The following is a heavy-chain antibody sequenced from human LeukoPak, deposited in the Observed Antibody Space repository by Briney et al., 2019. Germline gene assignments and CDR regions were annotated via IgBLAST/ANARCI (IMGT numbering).Heavy chain of an antibody. J-gene: IGHJ5*01. CDR1: GFTFRRYS. CDR2: IYYTGLT. V-gene: IGHV4-30-4*01. CDR3: ARGGGASSTVTIYWFDS. D-gene: IGHD4-17*01. Sequence: LRLSCAASGFTFRRYSMNWIRQPPGKGLEWIGYIYYTGLTYYSPSLKSRAAISVDTSKSQFSLKLTSVTDPDTAVYYCARGGGASSTVTIYWFDSWGQGSLVTVSS.